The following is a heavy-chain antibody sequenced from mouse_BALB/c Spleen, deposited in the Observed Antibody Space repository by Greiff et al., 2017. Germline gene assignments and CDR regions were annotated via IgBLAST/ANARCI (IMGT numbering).Heavy chain of an antibody. Sequence: EVQLVESGGGLVKPGGSLKLSCAASGFTFSSYTMSWVRQTPEKRLEWVATISSGGGNTYYPDSVKGRFTISRDNAKNNLYLQMSSLRSEDTALYYCARYGNYPYAMDYWGQGTSVTVSS. V-gene: IGHV5-9*03. CDR2: ISSGGGNT. D-gene: IGHD2-1*01. CDR3: ARYGNYPYAMDY. J-gene: IGHJ4*01. CDR1: GFTFSSYT.